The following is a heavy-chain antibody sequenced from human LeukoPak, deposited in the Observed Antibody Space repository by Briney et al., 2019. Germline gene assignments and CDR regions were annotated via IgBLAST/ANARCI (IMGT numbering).Heavy chain of an antibody. D-gene: IGHD6-6*01. V-gene: IGHV3-23*01. J-gene: IGHJ4*02. CDR2: ISGSGGGT. CDR3: AKLNSSSPRILYYFDY. Sequence: PGGSLRLSCAASGFTFSSYAMSWVRQAPGKGLEWVSAISGSGGGTYYADSVKGRFTISRDNSKNTLFLQMYSLRADDTAVYYCAKLNSSSPRILYYFDYWGQGTLVTVSS. CDR1: GFTFSSYA.